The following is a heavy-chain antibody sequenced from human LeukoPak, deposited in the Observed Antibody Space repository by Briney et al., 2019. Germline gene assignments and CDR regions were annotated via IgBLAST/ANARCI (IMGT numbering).Heavy chain of an antibody. CDR2: IIPILGIA. D-gene: IGHD4-17*01. CDR3: TSMTTVTTGHNASSDI. J-gene: IGHJ3*02. CDR1: GGTFSSYA. Sequence: ASVKVSCKASGGTFSSYAISWVRQAPGQGLEWMGRIIPILGIANYAQKFQGRVTITADKSTSTAYMELSSLRSEDTAVYYCTSMTTVTTGHNASSDIWGQGTMVTAS. V-gene: IGHV1-69*04.